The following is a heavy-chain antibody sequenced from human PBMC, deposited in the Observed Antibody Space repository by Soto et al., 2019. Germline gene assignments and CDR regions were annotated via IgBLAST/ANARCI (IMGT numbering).Heavy chain of an antibody. V-gene: IGHV3-21*01. CDR1: GFTFISYS. CDR2: ISSSSSYI. J-gene: IGHJ4*02. CDR3: ARDMTYYYDSSGYYHTNLFAY. D-gene: IGHD3-22*01. Sequence: HGWCLRLSCAASGFTFISYSMNWVRQDPGKGLEWVSSISSSSSYIYYADSVKGRFTISRDNAKNSLYLQMNSLRAEDTAVYYCARDMTYYYDSSGYYHTNLFAYWGQGTLVPVSS.